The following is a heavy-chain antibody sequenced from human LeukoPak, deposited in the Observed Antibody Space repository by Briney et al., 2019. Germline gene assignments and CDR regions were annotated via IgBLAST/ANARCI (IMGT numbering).Heavy chain of an antibody. D-gene: IGHD5-12*01. CDR2: IIPIFGTA. J-gene: IGHJ4*02. V-gene: IGHV1-69*06. Sequence: GASVKVSCKASGGTFSSYAISWVRQAPGQGLEWMGGIIPIFGTANYAQKFQGRVTITADKSTSTAYMELSSLRSEDTAVYYCARCVEGGYCGYDCYYWGQGTLVTVSS. CDR3: ARCVEGGYCGYDCYY. CDR1: GGTFSSYA.